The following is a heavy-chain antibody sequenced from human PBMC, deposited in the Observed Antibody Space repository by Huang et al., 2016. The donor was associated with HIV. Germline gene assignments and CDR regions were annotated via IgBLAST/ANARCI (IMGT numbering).Heavy chain of an antibody. D-gene: IGHD6-19*01. CDR2: LGGNGTVM. CDR3: ATGITVAGGEFYFDY. Sequence: QVRLVESGGGLVKPGGSLRLSCAASGFTFSTYYASWIRQAPGKGLGWISFLGGNGTVMYYADSVRGRFVITRDNSKNSLYLQMNNLRAEDTAVYFCATGITVAGGEFYFDYWGQGDLVTVSS. CDR1: GFTFSTYY. J-gene: IGHJ4*02. V-gene: IGHV3-11*01.